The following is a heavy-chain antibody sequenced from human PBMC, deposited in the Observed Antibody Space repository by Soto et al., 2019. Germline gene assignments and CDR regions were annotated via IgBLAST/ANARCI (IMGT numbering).Heavy chain of an antibody. CDR3: ATIIASAGLGY. CDR2: VSGSGGGT. D-gene: IGHD6-13*01. Sequence: PGGSLRLSCAASGFTFSTYAMTWVRQAPGKGLEWVSTVSGSGGGTYFADSVKGRFTISRDNSKNTLYLQMNSLRAEDTAVYYCATIIASAGLGYWGQGTLVTVSS. V-gene: IGHV3-23*01. CDR1: GFTFSTYA. J-gene: IGHJ4*02.